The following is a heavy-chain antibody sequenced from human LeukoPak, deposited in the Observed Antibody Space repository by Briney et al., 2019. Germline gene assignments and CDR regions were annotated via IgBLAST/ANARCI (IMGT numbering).Heavy chain of an antibody. Sequence: ASVKVSLKASGYTLNTHGISWVRQAPGQRPEWMGWINTDNGNTKYAQKFQGRVTMTTDTSTSTAYMELSSLRSDDTAVYYCARKGCTGDCYRFDPWGQGTLVTVSS. CDR2: INTDNGNT. CDR3: ARKGCTGDCYRFDP. CDR1: GYTLNTHG. D-gene: IGHD2-21*02. V-gene: IGHV1-18*01. J-gene: IGHJ5*02.